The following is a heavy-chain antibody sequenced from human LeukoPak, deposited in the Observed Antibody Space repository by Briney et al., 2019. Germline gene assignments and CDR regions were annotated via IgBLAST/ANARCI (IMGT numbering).Heavy chain of an antibody. Sequence: GGSLRLSCAASGFTFSSSAMSWVRQAPGKGLEWVSSISGSGSGGSTYYADSVKGRFTISRDNSKNTLYLQMNSLRAEDTAVYYCEKSGYNRFDYWGQGTLVTVSS. V-gene: IGHV3-23*01. CDR2: ISGSGSGGST. J-gene: IGHJ4*02. D-gene: IGHD5-24*01. CDR3: EKSGYNRFDY. CDR1: GFTFSSSA.